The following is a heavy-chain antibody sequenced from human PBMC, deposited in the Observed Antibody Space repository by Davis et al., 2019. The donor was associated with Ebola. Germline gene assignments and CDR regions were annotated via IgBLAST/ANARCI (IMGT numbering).Heavy chain of an antibody. J-gene: IGHJ4*02. D-gene: IGHD4-23*01. CDR2: ISSNGGST. Sequence: GESLKISCSASGFTFSSYAMHWVRQAPGKGLEYVSAISSNGGSTYYADSVKGRFTISRDNSKNTLYLQMSSLRAEDTAVYYCVKDGYGGKRVYFDYWGQGTLVTVSS. V-gene: IGHV3-64D*08. CDR3: VKDGYGGKRVYFDY. CDR1: GFTFSSYA.